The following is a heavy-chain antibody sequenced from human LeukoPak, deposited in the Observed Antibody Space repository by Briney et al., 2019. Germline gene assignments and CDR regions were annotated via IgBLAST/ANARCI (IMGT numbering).Heavy chain of an antibody. CDR2: IYTSGST. CDR3: AGGDSSPHADY. Sequence: PSETLSLTCTVSGGSIISYYGCWIRQPAGMGLEWIGRIYTSGSTNYNPSLKSRVTISVDKSKNQFSLKLSSVTAADTAVYYCAGGDSSPHADYWGQGTLVTVSS. J-gene: IGHJ4*02. V-gene: IGHV4-4*07. CDR1: GGSIISYY. D-gene: IGHD6-13*01.